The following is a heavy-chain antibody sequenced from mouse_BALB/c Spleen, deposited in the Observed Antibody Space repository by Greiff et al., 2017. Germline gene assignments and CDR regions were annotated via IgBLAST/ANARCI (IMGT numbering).Heavy chain of an antibody. CDR3: ARELPYYAMDY. Sequence: EVKLVESGGGLVKPGGSLKLSCAASGFTFSSYAMSWVRQTPEKRLEWVASISSSGSTYYPDSVKGRFTISRDNARNILYLQMSSLRSEDTAMYYCARELPYYAMDYWGQGTSVTVSS. V-gene: IGHV5-6-5*01. CDR2: ISSSGST. CDR1: GFTFSSYA. J-gene: IGHJ4*01. D-gene: IGHD1-1*01.